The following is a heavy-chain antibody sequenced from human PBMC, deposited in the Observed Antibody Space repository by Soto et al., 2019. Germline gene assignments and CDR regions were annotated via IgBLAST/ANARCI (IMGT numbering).Heavy chain of an antibody. J-gene: IGHJ3*02. V-gene: IGHV3-48*02. D-gene: IGHD3-9*01. Sequence: GGSLRLSCAASGFTFSSYSMNWVRQAPGKGLEWVSYISSSSSTIYYADSVKGRITISRDNAKNSLYLQMNSLRDEDTAVYYCARESIRYFDWLLSPDAFDIWGQGTMVTVSS. CDR2: ISSSSSTI. CDR3: ARESIRYFDWLLSPDAFDI. CDR1: GFTFSSYS.